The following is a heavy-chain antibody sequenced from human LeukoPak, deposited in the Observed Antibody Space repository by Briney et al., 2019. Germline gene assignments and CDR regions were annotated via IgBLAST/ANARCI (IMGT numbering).Heavy chain of an antibody. Sequence: SETLSLTCTVSGGSISSYYWSWIRQPPGKGLEWIGYIYYSGSTNYNPSLKSRVTISVDTSKNQFSLKLSSVTAADTAVYYCARDPMVRGVIILASDYYYGMDVWGQGTTVTVSS. CDR3: ARDPMVRGVIILASDYYYGMDV. D-gene: IGHD3-10*01. J-gene: IGHJ6*02. CDR1: GGSISSYY. V-gene: IGHV4-59*12. CDR2: IYYSGST.